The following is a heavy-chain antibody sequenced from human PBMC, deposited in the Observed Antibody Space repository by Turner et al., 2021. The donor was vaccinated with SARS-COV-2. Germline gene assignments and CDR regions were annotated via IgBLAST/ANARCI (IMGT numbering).Heavy chain of an antibody. CDR1: GGSISTYY. D-gene: IGHD2-15*01. CDR2: IFATGTT. CDR3: ARGLIGSSVGKLFRDT. V-gene: IGHV4-4*07. Sequence: QVQLQESGPALVTPSETLSLTCTVSGGSISTYYWRWIRQPAGKGLEYIGRIFATGTTSYNPSFKTRVTMSLDTSKNQFSLDLKSVTAADTAVYYGARGLIGSSVGKLFRDTWGQGILVTVSS. J-gene: IGHJ5*02.